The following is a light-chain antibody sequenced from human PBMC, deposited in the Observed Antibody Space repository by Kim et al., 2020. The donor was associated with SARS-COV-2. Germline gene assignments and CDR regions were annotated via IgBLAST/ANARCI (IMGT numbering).Light chain of an antibody. V-gene: IGLV10-54*02. CDR3: SALDSSLI. CDR2: RNN. CDR1: SNIVGNQG. J-gene: IGLJ2*01. Sequence: KGLRQTATLTCTGNSNIVGNQGAAWLQQHQGHPPKLLSYRNNNRPSGISERFSASRSGNTASLTITGLQPEDEADYYCSALDSSLIFGGGTQLTVL.